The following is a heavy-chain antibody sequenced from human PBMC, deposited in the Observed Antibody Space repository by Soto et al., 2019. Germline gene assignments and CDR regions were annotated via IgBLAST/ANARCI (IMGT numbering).Heavy chain of an antibody. V-gene: IGHV4-30-2*01. CDR3: VGEGWSGYRYSDS. J-gene: IGHJ4*02. CDR1: GGSISSGGYS. D-gene: IGHD3-3*01. Sequence: QLQLRESGSGLVKPSQTLSLTCTVSGGSISSGGYSWGWIRQPPGKGLEWIGYIYQSGSTNYNPSLKSRVTISLDTSKNQFSLQLTSVTAADTAVYFCVGEGWSGYRYSDSWGQGTLVTVSS. CDR2: IYQSGST.